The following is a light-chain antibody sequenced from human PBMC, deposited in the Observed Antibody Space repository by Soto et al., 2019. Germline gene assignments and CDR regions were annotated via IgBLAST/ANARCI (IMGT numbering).Light chain of an antibody. V-gene: IGLV2-11*01. J-gene: IGLJ2*01. CDR1: DSDVGAYNY. Sequence: HSALTQPHSVSGSPGQSVAISCTGTDSDVGAYNYVSWYQQRPGKAPKLIIHDVIKRPSGVPDRFSGSKSGNTASLAISGLQAEDEAAYYCSSYGGSNTVVFGGGTKVTVL. CDR3: SSYGGSNTVV. CDR2: DVI.